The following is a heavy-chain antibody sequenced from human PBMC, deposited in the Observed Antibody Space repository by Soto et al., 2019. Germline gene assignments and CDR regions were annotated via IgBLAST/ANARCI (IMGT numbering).Heavy chain of an antibody. CDR2: IKQDGSEK. J-gene: IGHJ4*02. Sequence: EVQLVESGGGLVQPGGSLRLSCAASGFTFSSYWMSWVRQAPGKGLEWVANIKQDGSEKYYVDSVKGRFTISRDNAKNSLYLQMNGLRAEDTAVYYCARDAYGDSIDYWGQGTLVTVSS. D-gene: IGHD4-17*01. CDR3: ARDAYGDSIDY. CDR1: GFTFSSYW. V-gene: IGHV3-7*01.